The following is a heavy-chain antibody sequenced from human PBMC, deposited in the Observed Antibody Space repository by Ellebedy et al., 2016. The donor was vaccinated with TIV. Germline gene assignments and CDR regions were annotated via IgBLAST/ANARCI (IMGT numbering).Heavy chain of an antibody. Sequence: MPSETLSLTCTVSGDSMSNYYWSWIRQPPGKPLEWIGYIYYSGSTHYNPSLKSRVTISLDTSKNQFSLRLTSVTAADTAVYYCARLRHYGGDSVWFFDLWGRGTLVTVSS. CDR1: GDSMSNYY. CDR2: IYYSGST. V-gene: IGHV4-59*08. D-gene: IGHD4-23*01. CDR3: ARLRHYGGDSVWFFDL. J-gene: IGHJ2*01.